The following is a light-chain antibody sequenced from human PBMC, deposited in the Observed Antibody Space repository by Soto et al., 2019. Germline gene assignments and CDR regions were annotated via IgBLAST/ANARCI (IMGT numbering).Light chain of an antibody. J-gene: IGKJ1*01. CDR2: GAS. Sequence: EIVLTQSPGTLSLSPGERATLSCRASQSVSSSYLAWYQQKPGQAPRLLIYGASSWATGIPDRFSGSGSGTDFTINISRLEPDDFAVYYCQQYGSSPLTFGQGTNVESK. V-gene: IGKV3-20*01. CDR3: QQYGSSPLT. CDR1: QSVSSSY.